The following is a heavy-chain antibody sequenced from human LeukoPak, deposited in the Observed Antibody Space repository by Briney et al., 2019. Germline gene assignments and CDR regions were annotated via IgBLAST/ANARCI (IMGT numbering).Heavy chain of an antibody. Sequence: GGSLRLSCAASGFIFGGYWMSWVRQAPGRGLEWVANTNPDGTIKYYVDSVNGRFTISRDNAKNSLYLQMNSLRAEDTAVYYCVSGFLQWLYWGQGTLVTVSS. J-gene: IGHJ4*02. D-gene: IGHD3-3*01. CDR2: TNPDGTIK. CDR3: VSGFLQWLY. V-gene: IGHV3-7*01. CDR1: GFIFGGYW.